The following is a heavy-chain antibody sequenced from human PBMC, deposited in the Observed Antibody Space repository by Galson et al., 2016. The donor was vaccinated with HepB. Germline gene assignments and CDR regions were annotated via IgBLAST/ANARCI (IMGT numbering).Heavy chain of an antibody. CDR1: GFTFSSYA. CDR2: SRNRVQSYIT. D-gene: IGHD3-10*01. Sequence: SLRLSCAASGFTFSSYAMTWVRQPPGKGLEWLGRSRNRVQSYITDYAASVKGRFSISRDGSQNSLHLQMNSLKTDDTAVYYCILGHSSDDSGKRDYWGQGTLVTVSS. V-gene: IGHV3-72*01. CDR3: ILGHSSDDSGKRDY. J-gene: IGHJ4*02.